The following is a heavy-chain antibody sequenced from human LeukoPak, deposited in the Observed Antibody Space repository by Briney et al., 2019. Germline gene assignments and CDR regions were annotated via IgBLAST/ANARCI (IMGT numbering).Heavy chain of an antibody. CDR1: GGTFSSYA. J-gene: IGHJ3*02. CDR3: ARCGEGSGWYGDAFDI. V-gene: IGHV1-69*13. CDR2: IIPIFGTA. D-gene: IGHD6-19*01. Sequence: GASVKVSCKASGGTFSSYAISWVRQAPGQGLEWMGGIIPIFGTANYAQKFQGRVTITADESTSTAYMELSSLRSEDTAVYYCARCGEGSGWYGDAFDIWGQGTMVTVSS.